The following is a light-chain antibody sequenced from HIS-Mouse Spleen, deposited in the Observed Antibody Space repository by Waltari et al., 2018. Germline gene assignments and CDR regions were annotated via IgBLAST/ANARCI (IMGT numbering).Light chain of an antibody. CDR2: EGS. V-gene: IGLV2-23*01. J-gene: IGLJ3*02. Sequence: QSVLTQPASVSGSPGQSITISCTGTSSDVGSYNLVSWYQQHPAKAPKLMIYEGSKRPSGVSNRFPGSKACNTASLTISGLQAEDEADYYCCSYAGSSTWVFGGGTKLTVL. CDR3: CSYAGSSTWV. CDR1: SSDVGSYNL.